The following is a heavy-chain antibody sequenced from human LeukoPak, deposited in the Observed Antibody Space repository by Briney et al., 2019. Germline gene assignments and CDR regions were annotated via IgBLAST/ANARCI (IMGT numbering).Heavy chain of an antibody. D-gene: IGHD6-6*01. CDR1: GFTFSDNY. CDR3: ARDKGTSYLSSFDY. Sequence: PGGSLRLSCAASGFTFSDNYMSWVRQAPGKGLEWVSVIYSGGSTYYADSVKGRFTISRDNSKNTLYLQMNSLRAEDTAVYYCARDKGTSYLSSFDYWGQGTLVTVSS. J-gene: IGHJ4*02. V-gene: IGHV3-66*02. CDR2: IYSGGST.